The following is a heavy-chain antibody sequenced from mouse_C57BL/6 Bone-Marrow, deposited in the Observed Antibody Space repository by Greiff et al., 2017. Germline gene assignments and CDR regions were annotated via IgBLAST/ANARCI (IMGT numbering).Heavy chain of an antibody. CDR1: GFTFTDYY. D-gene: IGHD1-2*01. Sequence: EVKLVESGGGLVQPGGSLSLSCAASGFTFTDYYMSWVRQPPGKALEWLGFIRNKANGYTTEYSASVKGRFTISRDNSQSILYLQMNALRAEDSATYYCARSSLLRLAWFAYWGQGTLVTVSA. CDR2: IRNKANGYTT. CDR3: ARSSLLRLAWFAY. J-gene: IGHJ3*01. V-gene: IGHV7-3*01.